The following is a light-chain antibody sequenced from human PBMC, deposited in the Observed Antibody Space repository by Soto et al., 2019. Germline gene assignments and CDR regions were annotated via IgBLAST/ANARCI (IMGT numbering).Light chain of an antibody. J-gene: IGKJ4*01. CDR2: DAS. V-gene: IGKV3-15*01. CDR3: QQYNNWPFT. Sequence: ETVMTQSPGTLSVSPGERATLSCRASQSFSSSLAWYQQKPGQAPRLLIYDASARATGIPARFSGSGSGTEFTLTISSLQSEDFAFYYCQQYNNWPFTFGGGTKVEI. CDR1: QSFSSS.